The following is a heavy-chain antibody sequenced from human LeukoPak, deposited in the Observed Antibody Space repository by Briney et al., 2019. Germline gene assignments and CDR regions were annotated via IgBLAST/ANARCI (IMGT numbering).Heavy chain of an antibody. CDR3: AKDGGGWRQLSFDY. D-gene: IGHD5-24*01. Sequence: GGSLRLSCAASGFTFSNYGMHWVRQAPGKGLAWVAFIRYDGSNKSYANSVKGRFTISRDNSKNTQYLQMNSLRAEDTAVYYCAKDGGGWRQLSFDYWGQGTLVTVSS. V-gene: IGHV3-30*02. CDR2: IRYDGSNK. CDR1: GFTFSNYG. J-gene: IGHJ4*02.